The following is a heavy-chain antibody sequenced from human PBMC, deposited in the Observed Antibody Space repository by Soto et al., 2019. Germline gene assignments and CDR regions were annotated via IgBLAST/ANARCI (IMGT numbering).Heavy chain of an antibody. CDR1: GFTFSSYA. V-gene: IGHV3-30-3*01. Sequence: PGGSLRLSCAASGFTFSSYAMHWVRQAPGKGLEWVAVISYDGSNKYYADSVKGRFTISRDNSKNTLYLQMNSLRAEDTAVYYCAREGYGDYAIDYWGQGTLVTVSS. J-gene: IGHJ4*02. CDR3: AREGYGDYAIDY. D-gene: IGHD4-17*01. CDR2: ISYDGSNK.